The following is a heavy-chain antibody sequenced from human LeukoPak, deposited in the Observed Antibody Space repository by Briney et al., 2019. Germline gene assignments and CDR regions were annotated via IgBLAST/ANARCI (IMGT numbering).Heavy chain of an antibody. CDR1: EFSVGSNY. J-gene: IGHJ6*03. Sequence: PGGSLRLSCAASEFSVGSNYMSWVRQAPGKGLEWVSLIYSGGSTNYADSVKGRFTISRDSSKNTLYLQMNSLRAEDTAVYYCARRVKVNYVGLFGEDNYYYFMDVWGKGITVTVSS. CDR2: IYSGGST. V-gene: IGHV3-66*04. CDR3: ARRVKVNYVGLFGEDNYYYFMDV. D-gene: IGHD3-10*02.